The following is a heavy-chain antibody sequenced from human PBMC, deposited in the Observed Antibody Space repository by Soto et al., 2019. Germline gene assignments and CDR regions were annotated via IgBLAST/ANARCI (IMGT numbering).Heavy chain of an antibody. CDR1: GYTFTSYD. CDR2: MNPNSGNT. Sequence: QVQLVQSGAEVKKPGASVKVSCKASGYTFTSYDINWVRQATGQGLEWMGWMNPNSGNTGYAQKFQGRVTMTRNTSRSTAYMELSSLRSEDTSVYYCARVSGWFRNGGNWFDPWGQGTLVTVSS. D-gene: IGHD7-27*01. V-gene: IGHV1-8*01. J-gene: IGHJ5*02. CDR3: ARVSGWFRNGGNWFDP.